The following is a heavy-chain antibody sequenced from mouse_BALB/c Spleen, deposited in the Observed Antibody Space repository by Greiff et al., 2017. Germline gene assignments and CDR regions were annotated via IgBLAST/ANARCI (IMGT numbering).Heavy chain of an antibody. J-gene: IGHJ3*01. Sequence: VQLQQPGAELVKPGASVKLSCKASGYTFTSYWMHWVKQRPGQGLEWIGEINPSNGRTNYNEKFKSKATLTVDKSSSTAYMQLSSLTSEDSAVYYCARWGDEAYWGQGTLVTVSA. CDR1: GYTFTSYW. D-gene: IGHD3-3*01. CDR2: INPSNGRT. V-gene: IGHV1S81*02. CDR3: ARWGDEAY.